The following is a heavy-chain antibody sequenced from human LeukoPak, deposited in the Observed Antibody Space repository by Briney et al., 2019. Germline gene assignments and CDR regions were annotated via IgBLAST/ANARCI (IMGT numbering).Heavy chain of an antibody. J-gene: IGHJ2*01. CDR3: AKDPGTGGNSEWYFDL. CDR2: ISYDGSNK. CDR1: GFTFSSYW. V-gene: IGHV3-30*18. D-gene: IGHD2-8*02. Sequence: GGSLRLSCAASGFTFSSYWMSWVRQAPGKGLEWVAVISYDGSNKYYADSVKGRFTISRDNSKNTLYLQMNSLRAEDTAVYYCAKDPGTGGNSEWYFDLWGRGTLVTVSS.